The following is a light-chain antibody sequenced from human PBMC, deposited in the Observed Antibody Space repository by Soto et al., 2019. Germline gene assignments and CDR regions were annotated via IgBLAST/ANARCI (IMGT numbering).Light chain of an antibody. J-gene: IGLJ1*01. CDR1: SSDVGGYNY. V-gene: IGLV2-14*03. Sequence: QSALTQPASVSGSPGQSITISCTGTSSDVGGYNYVSWYQHHPGKAPRLMIYDVTNRPSGVSNRFSGSKSANTASLTISGLQAEDEADYYCSSYTSSSTLYVFGTGTKVTVL. CDR2: DVT. CDR3: SSYTSSSTLYV.